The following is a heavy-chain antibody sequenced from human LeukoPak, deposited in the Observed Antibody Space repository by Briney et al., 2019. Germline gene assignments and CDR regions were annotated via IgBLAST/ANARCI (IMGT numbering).Heavy chain of an antibody. CDR3: ARGLIIAAAGTGYDY. D-gene: IGHD6-13*01. Sequence: VGSLRLSCAASGFTFSSYSMNWVRQAPGKGLEWVSSISSSSSYIYYADSVKGRFTISRDNAKNSLYLQMNSLRAEDTAVYYCARGLIIAAAGTGYDYWGQGTLVTVSS. V-gene: IGHV3-21*01. CDR2: ISSSSSYI. CDR1: GFTFSSYS. J-gene: IGHJ4*02.